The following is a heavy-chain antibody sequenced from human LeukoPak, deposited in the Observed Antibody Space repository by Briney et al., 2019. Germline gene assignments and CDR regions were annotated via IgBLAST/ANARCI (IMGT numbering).Heavy chain of an antibody. Sequence: GGSLRLSCEASGFTFSSYAMSWVRQAPGKGLEWVSAISGSGGSTYYADSVKGRFTISRDNSKNTLYLQMNSLRAEDTAVYYCAKDPRHYDFLNWGQGTLVTVSS. CDR3: AKDPRHYDFLN. V-gene: IGHV3-23*01. CDR2: ISGSGGST. J-gene: IGHJ4*02. CDR1: GFTFSSYA. D-gene: IGHD3-16*01.